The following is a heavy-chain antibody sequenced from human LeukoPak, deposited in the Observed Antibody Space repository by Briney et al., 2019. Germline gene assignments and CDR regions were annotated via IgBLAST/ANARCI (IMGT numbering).Heavy chain of an antibody. Sequence: GGSLRLSCAASGFTFSTYAMSWVRQAPGKGLEWVSAISGTGDSTYYVDSVKGRFTNSRDNSKNTLYLQMNSLRGEDTAVYYCARDPEQWLVHYFDYWGQGTLVTVSS. CDR1: GFTFSTYA. D-gene: IGHD6-19*01. V-gene: IGHV3-23*01. CDR3: ARDPEQWLVHYFDY. J-gene: IGHJ4*02. CDR2: ISGTGDST.